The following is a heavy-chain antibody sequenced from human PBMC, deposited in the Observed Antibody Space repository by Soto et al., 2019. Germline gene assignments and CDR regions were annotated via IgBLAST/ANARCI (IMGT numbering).Heavy chain of an antibody. J-gene: IGHJ6*02. V-gene: IGHV3-7*01. Sequence: PVGSLRLSCAASGFTFSSYWMSWVRQAPGKGLEWVANIKQDGSEKYYVDSVKGRFTISRDNAKNSLYLQMNSLRAEDTAVYYCARGAAMAYYYYYGMDVWGQGTTVTVSS. CDR1: GFTFSSYW. CDR3: ARGAAMAYYYYYGMDV. CDR2: IKQDGSEK. D-gene: IGHD5-18*01.